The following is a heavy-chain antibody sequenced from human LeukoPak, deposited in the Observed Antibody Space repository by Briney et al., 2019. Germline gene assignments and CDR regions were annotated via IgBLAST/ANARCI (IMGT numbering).Heavy chain of an antibody. D-gene: IGHD2-2*01. Sequence: SETLSLTCTVSGGSISSYYWSWIRQPPGKGLEWIGYIYYSGSTNYNPSLKSRVTISVDTSKNQFSLKLSSVTAADTAVYYCARHGRDCCSTSCYWGVYYYYYGMDVWGQGTTVTVSS. CDR2: IYYSGST. CDR1: GGSISSYY. V-gene: IGHV4-59*08. CDR3: ARHGRDCCSTSCYWGVYYYYYGMDV. J-gene: IGHJ6*02.